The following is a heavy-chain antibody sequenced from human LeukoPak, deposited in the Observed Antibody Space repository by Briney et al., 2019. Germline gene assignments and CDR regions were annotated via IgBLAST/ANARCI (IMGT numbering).Heavy chain of an antibody. Sequence: QPGGSLRLSCAASGFTFSSYWMSWVRQAPGKGLEWVANIKEDGSEKNYVDSVKGRFTISRDNAKNSLYLQMNSLRAEDTAVYYCARVSYGYRGTYFFDYWGQGTLVTVSS. V-gene: IGHV3-7*01. CDR3: ARVSYGYRGTYFFDY. CDR2: IKEDGSEK. D-gene: IGHD5-18*01. J-gene: IGHJ4*02. CDR1: GFTFSSYW.